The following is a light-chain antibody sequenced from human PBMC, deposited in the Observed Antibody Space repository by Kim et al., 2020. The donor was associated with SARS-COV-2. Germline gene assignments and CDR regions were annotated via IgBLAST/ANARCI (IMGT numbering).Light chain of an antibody. CDR3: LLYYGGVHV. CDR2: STS. CDR1: TGAVTSDFY. J-gene: IGLJ2*01. V-gene: IGLV7-43*01. Sequence: PGGTVTLPCACSTGAVTSDFYPNRFQQKPAQAPRPLIFSTSVKHSWTPARFSGSLLGGKAALTLSSVQPEDEADYYCLLYYGGVHVFGGGTQLTVL.